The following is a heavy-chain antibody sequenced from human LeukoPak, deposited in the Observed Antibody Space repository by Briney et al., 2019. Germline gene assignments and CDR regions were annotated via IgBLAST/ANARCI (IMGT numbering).Heavy chain of an antibody. J-gene: IGHJ4*02. CDR1: GGSISSYY. CDR3: ARDGGYSSSSIWVDY. Sequence: SETLSLTCTVSGGSISSYYWSWIRQPAGQGLEWFGRIYTSGSTNYNPSLKSRVTMSVDTSKNQFSLKLSSVTAADTAVYYCARDGGYSSSSIWVDYWGQGTLVTVSS. D-gene: IGHD6-6*01. CDR2: IYTSGST. V-gene: IGHV4-4*07.